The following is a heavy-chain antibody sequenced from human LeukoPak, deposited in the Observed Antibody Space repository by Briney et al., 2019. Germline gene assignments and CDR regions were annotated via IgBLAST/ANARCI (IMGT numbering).Heavy chain of an antibody. J-gene: IGHJ4*02. CDR3: ARGGIGYDYVWGSYRSIQNDY. D-gene: IGHD3-16*02. Sequence: ASVKVSCKASGYTFTSYGISWVRQAPGQGLEWMGWISPYNGNTNYAQKLQGRVTMTTDTSTSTAYMELRSLRSDDTAVYYCARGGIGYDYVWGSYRSIQNDYWGQGTLVTVSS. CDR1: GYTFTSYG. V-gene: IGHV1-18*01. CDR2: ISPYNGNT.